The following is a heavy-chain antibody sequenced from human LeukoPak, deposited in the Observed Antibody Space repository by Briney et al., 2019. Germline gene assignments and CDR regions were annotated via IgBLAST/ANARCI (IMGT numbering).Heavy chain of an antibody. CDR3: ARDQGGSWGICFDY. J-gene: IGHJ4*02. CDR1: GFTFSSYW. D-gene: IGHD6-13*01. CDR2: INSDGSST. V-gene: IGHV3-74*01. Sequence: GGSLRLSCAASGFTFSSYWMHWVRQAPGKGLVWVSRINSDGSSTSYADSVKGRFTISRDNAMNTLYLQMNSLRAEDTAVYYCARDQGGSWGICFDYWGQGTLVTVSS.